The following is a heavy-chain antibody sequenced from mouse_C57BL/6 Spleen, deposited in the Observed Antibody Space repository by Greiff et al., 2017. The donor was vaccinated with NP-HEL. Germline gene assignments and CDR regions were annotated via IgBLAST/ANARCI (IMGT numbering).Heavy chain of an antibody. CDR1: GYTFTDYY. CDR2: INPNNGGT. V-gene: IGHV1-26*01. CDR3: ARSDYESHMDY. Sequence: VQLQQSGPELVKPGASVKISCKASGYTFTDYYMNWVKQSHGKSLEWIGDINPNNGGTSYNQKFKGKATLTVDKSSSTAYMELRSLTSEDSAVYYCARSDYESHMDYWGQGTTLTVSS. J-gene: IGHJ2*01. D-gene: IGHD2-4*01.